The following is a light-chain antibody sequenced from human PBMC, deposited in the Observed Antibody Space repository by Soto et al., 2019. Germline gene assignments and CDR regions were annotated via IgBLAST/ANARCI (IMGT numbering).Light chain of an antibody. CDR3: QQYGSSPPIT. V-gene: IGKV3-20*01. CDR2: GAS. J-gene: IGKJ5*01. Sequence: EIVLTQPPGTLSLSPGERATLSCRASQRVSSSYLTWYQQKPGQAPRLLIYGASSRATGIPDRFSGSGSGTDFTLTISRLEPEDFAVYYYQQYGSSPPITFGQGTRLEIK. CDR1: QRVSSSY.